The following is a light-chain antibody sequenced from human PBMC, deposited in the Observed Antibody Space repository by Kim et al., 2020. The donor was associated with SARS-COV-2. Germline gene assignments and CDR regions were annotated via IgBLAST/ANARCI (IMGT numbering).Light chain of an antibody. CDR2: EDD. CDR1: SGSIDDNY. CDR3: QSYNRDNVL. V-gene: IGLV6-57*04. J-gene: IGLJ2*01. Sequence: NFMLTQPHSVSESPGKTVTISCTRSSGSIDDNYVQWYQQRPGGVPTAVIYEDDQRPSGVSDRFSGSIDNSSNSASLTISGLRTEDEADYYGQSYNRDNVLFGGGTKLTVL.